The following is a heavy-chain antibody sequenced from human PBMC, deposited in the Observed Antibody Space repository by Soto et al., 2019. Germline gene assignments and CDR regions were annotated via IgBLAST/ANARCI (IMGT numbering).Heavy chain of an antibody. D-gene: IGHD3-22*01. V-gene: IGHV4-59*01. CDR2: IYYSGST. Sequence: SXTLSLTCTVSGGSMSTYYWNWIRQPPVNGLEWIGYIYYSGSTNYNPSLKSRVTISVDTSTSTAYMELRSLRSDDTAVYYCARDRLTYYYDSSGPDFDYWGQGTLVTVSS. CDR3: ARDRLTYYYDSSGPDFDY. CDR1: GGSMSTYY. J-gene: IGHJ4*02.